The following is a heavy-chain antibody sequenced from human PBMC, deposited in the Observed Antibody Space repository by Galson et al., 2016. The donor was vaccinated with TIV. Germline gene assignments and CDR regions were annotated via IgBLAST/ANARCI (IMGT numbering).Heavy chain of an antibody. Sequence: VKVSCKVSGDSLSDLSMHWVRQAPGKGLEWMAGFDPEQHKKIYAQKLEGRVTLTRDTSTSTAYMELNNLRSDDTAVYYCARDKEWLVIESGTIKFYHYTLDVWGQGTTVTVSS. V-gene: IGHV1-24*01. CDR3: ARDKEWLVIESGTIKFYHYTLDV. D-gene: IGHD6-19*01. J-gene: IGHJ6*02. CDR2: FDPEQHKK. CDR1: GDSLSDLS.